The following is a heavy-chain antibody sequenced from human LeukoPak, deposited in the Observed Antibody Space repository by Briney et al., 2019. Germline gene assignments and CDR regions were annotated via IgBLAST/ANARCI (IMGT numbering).Heavy chain of an antibody. Sequence: GGSLRLSCAASGFTFSSYWMSWVRQAPGKGLEWVSGISWNSGSIGYADSVKGRFTISRDNAKNSLYLQMNSLRAEDMALYYCAKSLGRELLGYYYYMDVWGKGTTVTVSS. CDR1: GFTFSSYW. CDR3: AKSLGRELLGYYYYMDV. CDR2: ISWNSGSI. D-gene: IGHD1-26*01. J-gene: IGHJ6*03. V-gene: IGHV3-9*03.